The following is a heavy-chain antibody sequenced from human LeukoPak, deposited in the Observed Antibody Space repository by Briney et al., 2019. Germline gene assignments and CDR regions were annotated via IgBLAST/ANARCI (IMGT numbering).Heavy chain of an antibody. D-gene: IGHD1-1*01. CDR1: GFTFSTYS. Sequence: GGSLRLSCAASGFTFSTYSMNWVRQAPGKGLEWVSSITSSSSYIYDADSVKGRFTISRGNAKNSLYLQMDSLRAEDTAVYHCARNQNLDVWGQGTMVTVSS. V-gene: IGHV3-21*01. CDR3: ARNQNLDV. J-gene: IGHJ3*01. CDR2: ITSSSSYI.